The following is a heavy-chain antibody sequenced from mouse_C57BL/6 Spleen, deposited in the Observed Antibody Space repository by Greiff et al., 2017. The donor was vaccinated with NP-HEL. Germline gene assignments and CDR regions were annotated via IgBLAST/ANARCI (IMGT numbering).Heavy chain of an antibody. J-gene: IGHJ2*01. CDR1: GYTFTSYW. D-gene: IGHD1-1*01. CDR2: INPSSGYT. V-gene: IGHV1-7*01. CDR3: ARWATTVVAPYYFDY. Sequence: QVQLQQSGAELAKPGASVKLSCKASGYTFTSYWMHWVKQRPGQGLEWIGYINPSSGYTKYNQKFKDQATLTADKSSSTAYMQLSRLTYEDSAVYYCARWATTVVAPYYFDYWGQGTTLTVSS.